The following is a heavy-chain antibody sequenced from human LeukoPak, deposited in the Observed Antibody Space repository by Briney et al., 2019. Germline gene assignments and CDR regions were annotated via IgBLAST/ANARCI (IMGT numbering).Heavy chain of an antibody. D-gene: IGHD3-10*01. CDR1: GFTFSDYW. V-gene: IGHV3-74*01. J-gene: IGHJ4*02. Sequence: GGSLRLSCAASGFTFSDYWIHWVRQAPGKGLVWVSRINTDGSITNYADSVKSRFSISRDNAKNTLYLQMSSLRAEDTAVYCCARDRGPRMGFMVREAYDYWGQGTLVTVSS. CDR2: INTDGSIT. CDR3: ARDRGPRMGFMVREAYDY.